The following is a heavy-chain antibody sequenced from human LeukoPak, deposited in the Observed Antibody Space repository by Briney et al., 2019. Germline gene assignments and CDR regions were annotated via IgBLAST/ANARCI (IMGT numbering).Heavy chain of an antibody. CDR2: ISYDGSNK. V-gene: IGHV3-30-3*01. Sequence: QPGRSLRLSCAASGFTFSSYAMHWVRQAPGKGLEWVAVISYDGSNKYYADSVKGRFTISRDNSKNTLCLQMNSLRAEDTAVYYCARPAYDILTGYPTEYYFDYWGQGTLVTVSS. CDR1: GFTFSSYA. D-gene: IGHD3-9*01. J-gene: IGHJ4*02. CDR3: ARPAYDILTGYPTEYYFDY.